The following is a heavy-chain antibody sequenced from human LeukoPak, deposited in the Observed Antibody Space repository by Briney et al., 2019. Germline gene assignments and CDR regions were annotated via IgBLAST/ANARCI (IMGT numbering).Heavy chain of an antibody. CDR2: ISAYNGNT. V-gene: IGHV1-18*01. CDR1: GYTFTNFG. J-gene: IGHJ4*02. CDR3: ARASSVGSNCDY. D-gene: IGHD2-8*01. Sequence: ASVKVSCKASGYTFTNFGVTWVRQAPGQGLEWMGWISAYNGNTNYAQNLQGRVTMTTDTSTTTAYMEVRSLTSDDTAVYYCARASSVGSNCDYWGQGTLVTVSS.